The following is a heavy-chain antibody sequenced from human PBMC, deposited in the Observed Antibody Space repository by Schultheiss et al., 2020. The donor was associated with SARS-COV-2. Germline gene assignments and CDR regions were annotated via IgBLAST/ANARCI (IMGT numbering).Heavy chain of an antibody. D-gene: IGHD2-15*01. V-gene: IGHV3-48*01. CDR2: VSSRGSGSTT. J-gene: IGHJ6*02. CDR1: GFTFSNSD. Sequence: GESLKISCAASGFTFSNSDMHWVRQAPGKGLEWVSYVSSRGSGSTTYYADSVKGRFTISRDNSKNTLYLQMNSLRAEDTAVYYCARDGLYCSGGSCYFVGAKYYYGMDVWGQGTTVTVSS. CDR3: ARDGLYCSGGSCYFVGAKYYYGMDV.